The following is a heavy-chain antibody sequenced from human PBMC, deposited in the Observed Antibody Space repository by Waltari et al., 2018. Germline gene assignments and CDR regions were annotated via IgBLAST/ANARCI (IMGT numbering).Heavy chain of an antibody. CDR1: GFTFSSYA. J-gene: IGHJ3*02. CDR2: ISGSGGST. CDR3: AKYGEFTMIARSGPTGAFDI. V-gene: IGHV3-23*04. Sequence: EVQLVESGGGLVQPGGSLRLSCAASGFTFSSYAMRWVRQAPGQGLEWVSAISGSGGSTYYADSVKGRFTISRDNSKNTLYLQMNSLRAEDTAVYYCAKYGEFTMIARSGPTGAFDIWGQGTMVTVSS. D-gene: IGHD3-22*01.